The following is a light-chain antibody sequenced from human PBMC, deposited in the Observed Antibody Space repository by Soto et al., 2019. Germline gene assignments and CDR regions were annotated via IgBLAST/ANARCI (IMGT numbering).Light chain of an antibody. J-gene: IGKJ4*01. V-gene: IGKV3-11*01. Sequence: EIVLTQSPATLSLSPGERATLSCRASQSVDSYLAWYQQTPGQAPRLLIYDASTRATGIPARFSGSGSGTDFNLTISILEPEDFAVYYCQQRSNWLLTFGGGTKVEIK. CDR3: QQRSNWLLT. CDR1: QSVDSY. CDR2: DAS.